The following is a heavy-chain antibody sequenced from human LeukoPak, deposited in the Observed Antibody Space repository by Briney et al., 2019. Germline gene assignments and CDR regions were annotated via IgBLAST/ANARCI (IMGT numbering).Heavy chain of an antibody. J-gene: IGHJ4*02. V-gene: IGHV3-30*18. CDR2: ISYDGSNK. Sequence: GGSLRLSCAASGFTVSSNYMHWVRQAPGKGLEWVAVISYDGSNKYYADSVKGRFTISRDNSKNTLYLQMNSLRAEDTAVYYCAKDPRRYYYDSSGYGYYFDYWGQGTLVTVSS. CDR1: GFTVSSNY. D-gene: IGHD3-22*01. CDR3: AKDPRRYYYDSSGYGYYFDY.